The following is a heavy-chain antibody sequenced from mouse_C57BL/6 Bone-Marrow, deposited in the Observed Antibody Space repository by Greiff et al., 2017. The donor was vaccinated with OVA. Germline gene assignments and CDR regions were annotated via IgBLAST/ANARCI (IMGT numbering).Heavy chain of an antibody. V-gene: IGHV1-26*01. CDR2: INPNNGGT. Sequence: VQLQQSGPELVKPGASVKISCKASGYTFTDYYMNWVKQSHGKSLEWIGDINPNNGGTSYNQKFKGKATLTVDKSSSTAYMELRSLTSEDSAVYYCARNYGSSWGFADWGQGTLVTVSA. D-gene: IGHD1-1*01. J-gene: IGHJ3*01. CDR1: GYTFTDYY. CDR3: ARNYGSSWGFAD.